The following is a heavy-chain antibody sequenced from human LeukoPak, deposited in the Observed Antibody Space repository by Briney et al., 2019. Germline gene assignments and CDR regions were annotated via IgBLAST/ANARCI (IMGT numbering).Heavy chain of an antibody. CDR3: APWYWYDNRGIYKAYLDY. V-gene: IGHV2-5*02. CDR1: GFSLTTRGVG. D-gene: IGHD3-22*01. CDR2: IHWDDNK. Sequence: VSGPTLVKPTQTLTLTCTFSGFSLTTRGVGVGWIRQPPGRALAWLTFIHWDDNKGYSPSLKTSLAIIRDTSKNQVVITMTNMDPVDTGTYYGAPWYWYDNRGIYKAYLDYWGLETLVTVSS. J-gene: IGHJ4*02.